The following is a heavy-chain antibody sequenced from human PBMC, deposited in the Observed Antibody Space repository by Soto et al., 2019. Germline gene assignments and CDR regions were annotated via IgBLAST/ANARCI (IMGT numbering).Heavy chain of an antibody. CDR3: ARVVPGAEVWFGP. V-gene: IGHV1-18*01. CDR2: ISLYSDGT. Sequence: GASVKVSCKTSGYTFSNYGITWVRQAPGQPLGWLGWISLYSDGTNYAQKFQGRVSTTTDTSTTTAYMELRSLRSDDTAVYYCARVVPGAEVWFGPWGQGTLVTVSS. CDR1: GYTFSNYG. J-gene: IGHJ5*02. D-gene: IGHD2-2*01.